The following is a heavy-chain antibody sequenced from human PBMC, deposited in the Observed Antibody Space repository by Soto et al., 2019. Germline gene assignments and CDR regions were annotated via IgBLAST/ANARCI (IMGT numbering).Heavy chain of an antibody. CDR3: ASAGYCFSTSCLPFDN. CDR2: IKQDGSEK. Sequence: EVQLVESGGGLVQPGGSLRLSCAASGFTFSSYWMSWVRQAPGKGLEWVANIKQDGSEKYYVDSVKGRFTISRDNAKKSLYLQMNSLRAEDTAVYYCASAGYCFSTSCLPFDNGGQGTLVTVSS. J-gene: IGHJ4*02. CDR1: GFTFSSYW. V-gene: IGHV3-7*03. D-gene: IGHD2-2*01.